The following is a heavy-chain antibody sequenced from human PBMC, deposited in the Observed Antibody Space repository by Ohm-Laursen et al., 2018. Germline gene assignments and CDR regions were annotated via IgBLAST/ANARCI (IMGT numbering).Heavy chain of an antibody. J-gene: IGHJ4*02. Sequence: LTCAVYGGSFSGYYWSWIRQPPGKGLEWIGEINHSGSTNYNPSLKSRVTISVDTSKNQFSLKLSSVTAADTAVYYCAIWAYRYYFDYWGQGTLVTVSS. D-gene: IGHD1-14*01. V-gene: IGHV4-34*01. CDR3: AIWAYRYYFDY. CDR1: GGSFSGYY. CDR2: INHSGST.